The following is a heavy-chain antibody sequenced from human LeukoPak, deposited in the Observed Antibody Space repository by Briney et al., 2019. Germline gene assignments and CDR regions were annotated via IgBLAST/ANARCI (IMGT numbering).Heavy chain of an antibody. Sequence: SETLSLTCTVSGGSIRSYYWSWIGQPPGKGLEWIGYIYYSGSTNYNPSLKSRVTISVDTSKNQFSLKLSSVTAADTAVYYCARVYYSSSYDYWYFDLWGRGTLVTVSS. D-gene: IGHD6-13*01. CDR1: GGSIRSYY. CDR2: IYYSGST. J-gene: IGHJ2*01. V-gene: IGHV4-59*01. CDR3: ARVYYSSSYDYWYFDL.